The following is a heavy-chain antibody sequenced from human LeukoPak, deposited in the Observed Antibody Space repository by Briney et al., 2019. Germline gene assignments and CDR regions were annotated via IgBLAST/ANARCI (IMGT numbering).Heavy chain of an antibody. CDR3: ARGPGSRGIFDY. CDR2: LYTGGDT. J-gene: IGHJ4*02. Sequence: PGGSRRLSCAVSGFSFSAHYMSWVRQAPGKGLECVSFLYTGGDTYYADSVKGRFTISRDNSKNTLYLQMNGLRAEDTAVYYCARGPGSRGIFDYWGQGTLVTVSS. V-gene: IGHV3-53*01. D-gene: IGHD3-10*01. CDR1: GFSFSAHY.